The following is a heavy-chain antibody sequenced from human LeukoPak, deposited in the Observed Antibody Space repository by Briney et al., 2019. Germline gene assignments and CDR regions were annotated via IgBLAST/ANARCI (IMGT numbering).Heavy chain of an antibody. CDR3: ARAFGEYANWFDP. CDR2: IYYSGST. Sequence: SQTLSLTCTVSGGSISSGGYYWSWIRQHPGKGLEWIGYIYYSGSTYYNPSLKSRVTISVDTSKNQFSLKLSSVTAADTAVYYCARAFGEYANWFDPWGQGTLVTVSS. D-gene: IGHD3-10*01. CDR1: GGSISSGGYY. V-gene: IGHV4-31*03. J-gene: IGHJ5*02.